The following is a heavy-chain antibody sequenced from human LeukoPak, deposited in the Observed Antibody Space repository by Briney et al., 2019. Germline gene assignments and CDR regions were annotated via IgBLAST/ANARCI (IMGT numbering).Heavy chain of an antibody. Sequence: GESLKISCQGSGYIFTSFWIGWVRQMPGKGLEWMGIIYPGDSDTRYSPSFQGQVTISADKSISSAYLQWSSLKASDTAMYYCARLRSHLWFGDYDYWGRGTLVTVSS. D-gene: IGHD3-10*01. J-gene: IGHJ4*02. CDR2: IYPGDSDT. CDR3: ARLRSHLWFGDYDY. CDR1: GYIFTSFW. V-gene: IGHV5-51*01.